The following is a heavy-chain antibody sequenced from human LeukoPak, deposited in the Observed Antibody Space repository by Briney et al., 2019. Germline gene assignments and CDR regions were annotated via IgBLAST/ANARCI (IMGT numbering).Heavy chain of an antibody. V-gene: IGHV4-34*01. Sequence: SETLSLTCALYGGSFSGYYWSWIRQPPGKGLEWIGEINHSGSTNYNPSLKSRVTISVDTSKNQFSLKLSSVTAADTAVYYCARLGNVEMATIMGFDYWGQGTLVTVSS. J-gene: IGHJ4*02. CDR3: ARLGNVEMATIMGFDY. CDR2: INHSGST. D-gene: IGHD5-24*01. CDR1: GGSFSGYY.